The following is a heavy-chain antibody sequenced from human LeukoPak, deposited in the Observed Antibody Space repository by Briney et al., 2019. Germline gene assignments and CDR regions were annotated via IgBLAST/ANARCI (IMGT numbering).Heavy chain of an antibody. J-gene: IGHJ6*03. CDR2: ISGSGGST. D-gene: IGHD1-1*01. Sequence: GGSLRLSCAASGFTFSNYAVNGVRQAPGKGLEWVSTISGSGGSTYYADSVTGRFTISRDKSKNTLFLLMNSLRAEDTAVYYCAKDPVWNPSYYYYYMDVWGKGTMVSVSS. CDR1: GFTFSNYA. CDR3: AKDPVWNPSYYYYYMDV. V-gene: IGHV3-23*01.